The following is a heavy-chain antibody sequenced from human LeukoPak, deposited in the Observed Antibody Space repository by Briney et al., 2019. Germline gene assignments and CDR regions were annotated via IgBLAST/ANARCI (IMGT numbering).Heavy chain of an antibody. V-gene: IGHV3-48*01. CDR3: ASALIITLFGTTEIDY. CDR1: GFTFSSYS. Sequence: PGGSLRLSCAASGFTFSSYSMNWVLQAPGKGLEWVSYISSSSSTIYYADSVKGRFTISRDNAKNSLYLQMNSLRAEDTAVYYCASALIITLFGTTEIDYWGQGTLVTVSS. D-gene: IGHD1/OR15-1a*01. CDR2: ISSSSSTI. J-gene: IGHJ4*02.